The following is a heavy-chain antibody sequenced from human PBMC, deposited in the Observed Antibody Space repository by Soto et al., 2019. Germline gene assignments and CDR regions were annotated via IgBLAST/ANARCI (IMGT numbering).Heavy chain of an antibody. CDR1: GFTFSSYG. D-gene: IGHD3-22*01. Sequence: GGSLRLSCAASGFTFSSYGMHWVRQAPGKGLEWVAVVSYDGSNKYYADSVKGRFTISRDNSKNTLYLQMNSLRAEDTAVYYCAKGPLVRYYYDSSGPIVYWGQGT. CDR3: AKGPLVRYYYDSSGPIVY. J-gene: IGHJ4*02. V-gene: IGHV3-30*18. CDR2: VSYDGSNK.